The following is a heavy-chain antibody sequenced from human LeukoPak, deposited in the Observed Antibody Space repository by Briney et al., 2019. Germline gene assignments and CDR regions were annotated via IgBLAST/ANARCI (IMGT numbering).Heavy chain of an antibody. CDR2: ISCGGDST. J-gene: IGHJ5*02. CDR1: GFTFNNYA. D-gene: IGHD2-2*01. Sequence: GSLILSCAGSGFTFNNYAMNWVRQSPGKGLEWVSVISCGGDSTYYADSVKGRFSISRDNSEDTLYLQMNSLRAEDTALYYCAKGVVPTAMWGGFDPWGQGTLVTVSS. V-gene: IGHV3-23*01. CDR3: AKGVVPTAMWGGFDP.